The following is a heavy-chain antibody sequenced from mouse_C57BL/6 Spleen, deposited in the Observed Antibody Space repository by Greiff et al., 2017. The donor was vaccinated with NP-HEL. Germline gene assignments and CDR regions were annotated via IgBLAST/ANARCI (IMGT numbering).Heavy chain of an antibody. D-gene: IGHD1-1*01. CDR3: AMGYYGSSSFDY. CDR2: IHPSDSDT. J-gene: IGHJ2*01. Sequence: VKLQQSGAELVKPGASVKVSCKASGYTFTSYWMHWVKQRPGQGLEGIGRIHPSDSDTNYNQKFKGKATLTVDKSSSTAYMQLSSLTSEDSAVYYCAMGYYGSSSFDYWGQGTTLTVSS. CDR1: GYTFTSYW. V-gene: IGHV1-74*01.